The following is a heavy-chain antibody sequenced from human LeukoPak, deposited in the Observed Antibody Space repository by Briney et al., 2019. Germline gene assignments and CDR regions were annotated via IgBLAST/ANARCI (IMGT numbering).Heavy chain of an antibody. CDR3: ARDRAVAGKGVFDY. V-gene: IGHV3-20*04. CDR1: GFTFDDYG. D-gene: IGHD6-19*01. J-gene: IGHJ4*02. Sequence: PGGSLRLSCAASGFTFDDYGMSWVRQAPGKGLEWVSGINWNGGSTGYADSVKGRFTISRDNAKNSLYLQMNSLRAGDTALYYCARDRAVAGKGVFDYWGQGTLVTVSS. CDR2: INWNGGST.